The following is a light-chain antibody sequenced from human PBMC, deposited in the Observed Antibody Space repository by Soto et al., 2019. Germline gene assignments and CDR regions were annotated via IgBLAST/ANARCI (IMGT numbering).Light chain of an antibody. CDR3: QQYDGVVS. CDR1: QSVSRW. CDR2: GAS. V-gene: IGKV1-5*03. Sequence: DIQMTQSPSTLSASVGDRVTITCRASQSVSRWLAWYQQKPGKAPKLLIYGASTLESGVPSRFRGSGSGTEFTHTISSLQPDDFSTYYCQQYDGVVSFGGGTKVEIK. J-gene: IGKJ4*01.